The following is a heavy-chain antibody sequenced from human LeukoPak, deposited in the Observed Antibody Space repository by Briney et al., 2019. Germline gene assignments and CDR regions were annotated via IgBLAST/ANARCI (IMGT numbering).Heavy chain of an antibody. V-gene: IGHV3-23*01. Sequence: GGSLRLSCAASGFTFSSYAMSWVRQAPGKGLEWVSAISGSGGSTYYADSVKGRFTISRDNSKNTLYPQMNSLRAEDTAVYYCAKSLGRWLPYGMDVWGQGTTVTVSS. D-gene: IGHD5-24*01. CDR1: GFTFSSYA. CDR3: AKSLGRWLPYGMDV. CDR2: ISGSGGST. J-gene: IGHJ6*02.